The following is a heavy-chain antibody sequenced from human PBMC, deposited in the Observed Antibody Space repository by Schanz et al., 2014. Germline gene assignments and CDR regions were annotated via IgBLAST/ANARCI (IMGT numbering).Heavy chain of an antibody. CDR1: GYTFTSYY. J-gene: IGHJ4*02. CDR3: ARGGFIDSTSFDS. Sequence: QVQLVQSGAEVKKPGASVKVSCEASGYTFTSYYIHWFRQAPGQGLEWMGLINPSVGNTNYAQKFRGRVTMTRDTSTSTVYMELSSLRSEDTAVYFCARGGFIDSTSFDSWGQGTLVTVSS. CDR2: INPSVGNT. D-gene: IGHD2-2*01. V-gene: IGHV1-46*03.